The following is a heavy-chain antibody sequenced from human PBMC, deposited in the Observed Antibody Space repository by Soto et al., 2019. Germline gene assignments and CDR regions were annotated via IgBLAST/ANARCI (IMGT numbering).Heavy chain of an antibody. V-gene: IGHV4-31*03. J-gene: IGHJ5*02. D-gene: IGHD3-22*01. CDR2: IYYSGST. CDR1: GGSISSGGYY. CDR3: AISSGYADWFDP. Sequence: QVELQEAGPGLVKPSHTLSLTCTVSGGSISSGGYYWSWIRQHPGKGLEWIGYIYYSGSTYYNPSLKSRVTISVDTSKNQFSLKLRSVTAADTAVYYCAISSGYADWFDPWGQGTLVTVSS.